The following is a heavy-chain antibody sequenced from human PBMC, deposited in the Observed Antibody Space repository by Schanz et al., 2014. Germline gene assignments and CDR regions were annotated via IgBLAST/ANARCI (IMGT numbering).Heavy chain of an antibody. CDR2: ITRSGGGT. Sequence: VQLVESGGGVVQPGRSLRLSCAAYGFTLSSYAMHWVRQASGKGLEYVSAITRSGGGTYYSDSVKGRFTISRDNSKNTLYLQMSSLRHEDSAVYYCVKDAYCAGDCFPAEYFQHWGQGTLXTVSS. J-gene: IGHJ1*01. D-gene: IGHD2-21*02. V-gene: IGHV3-64D*06. CDR3: VKDAYCAGDCFPAEYFQH. CDR1: GFTLSSYA.